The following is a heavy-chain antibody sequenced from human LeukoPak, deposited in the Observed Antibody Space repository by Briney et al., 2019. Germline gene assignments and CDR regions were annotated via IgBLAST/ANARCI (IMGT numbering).Heavy chain of an antibody. J-gene: IGHJ4*02. CDR1: GFTLSSYG. CDR3: AKNYGDYYFDY. Sequence: PGGSLRLSCAASGFTLSSYGMHWVRRAPGKGLEWVAVIWYDGSNKYYADSVKGRFTISRDNSKNTLYLQMNSLRAEDTAVYYCAKNYGDYYFDYWGQGTLVTVSS. V-gene: IGHV3-30*02. D-gene: IGHD4-17*01. CDR2: IWYDGSNK.